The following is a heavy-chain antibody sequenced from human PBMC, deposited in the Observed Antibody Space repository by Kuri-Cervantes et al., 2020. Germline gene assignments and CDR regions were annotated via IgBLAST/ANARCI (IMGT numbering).Heavy chain of an antibody. J-gene: IGHJ4*02. CDR2: INHSGST. CDR1: GYSISSGYY. D-gene: IGHD3-16*02. V-gene: IGHV4-38-2*02. Sequence: SETLSLTCTVSGYSISSGYYWGWIRQPPGKGLEWIGEINHSGSTNYNPSLKSRVAISVDTSKNQSSLKLSSVTAADTAVYYCAREGDKNYDYIWGSYLREDPMFDYWGQGTLVTVSS. CDR3: AREGDKNYDYIWGSYLREDPMFDY.